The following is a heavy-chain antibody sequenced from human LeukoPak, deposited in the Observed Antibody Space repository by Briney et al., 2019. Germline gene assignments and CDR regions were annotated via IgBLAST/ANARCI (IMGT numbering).Heavy chain of an antibody. CDR2: MNPNSGNT. V-gene: IGHV1-8*02. D-gene: IGHD2-2*01. CDR3: ARVRHRYCSSTSCYHWFDP. CDR1: GGTFSSYA. Sequence: ASVKVSCKASGGTFSSYAINWVRQATGQGLEWMGWMNPNSGNTGYAQKFQGRVTMTRNTSISTAYMELSSLKSEDTAVYYCARVRHRYCSSTSCYHWFDPWGQGTLVTVSS. J-gene: IGHJ5*02.